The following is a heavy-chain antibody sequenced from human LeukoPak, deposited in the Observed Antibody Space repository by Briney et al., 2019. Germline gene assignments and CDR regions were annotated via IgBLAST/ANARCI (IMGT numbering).Heavy chain of an antibody. CDR2: INGRGSDT. CDR1: GFPFGSSA. D-gene: IGHD3-10*01. J-gene: IGHJ4*01. Sequence: GGSLRLSCAASGFPFGSSAMTWVRQAPGKGLEWVSFINGRGSDTYHGGSVKGRFTISGDNSKNTVSLQMNSLRAEDTAIYYCAKDFHISYWGQGTLVTVSS. CDR3: AKDFHISY. V-gene: IGHV3-23*01.